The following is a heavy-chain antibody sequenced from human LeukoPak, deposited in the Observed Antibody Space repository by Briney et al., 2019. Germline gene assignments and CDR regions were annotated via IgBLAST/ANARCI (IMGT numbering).Heavy chain of an antibody. CDR1: GFTFNTYG. CDR2: ISGSGGST. J-gene: IGHJ5*02. CDR3: ANARSNYDGWFDP. Sequence: GGSLRLSCAASGFTFNTYGMSWVRQAPGKGLEWVSAISGSGGSTYYADSVKGRFTISRDNSKNTLYLQMNSLRAEDTAVYYCANARSNYDGWFDPWGQGTLVTVSS. D-gene: IGHD4-11*01. V-gene: IGHV3-23*01.